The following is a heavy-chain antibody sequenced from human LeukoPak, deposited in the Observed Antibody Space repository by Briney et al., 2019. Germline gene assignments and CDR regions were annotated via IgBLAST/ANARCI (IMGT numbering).Heavy chain of an antibody. J-gene: IGHJ4*02. CDR1: GDSVSSNSAT. D-gene: IGHD6-13*01. V-gene: IGHV6-1*01. CDR2: TYYTFTWYN. CDR3: ARGKIGAAGTFVY. Sequence: SQTLSLTCAISGDSVSSNSATWNWIRQSPSRGLEWLGRTYYTFTWYNDYAVSVKSRISINADTSKTQLSLHLNSVTPEDTAVYFCARGKIGAAGTFVYWGQGTLVTVSS.